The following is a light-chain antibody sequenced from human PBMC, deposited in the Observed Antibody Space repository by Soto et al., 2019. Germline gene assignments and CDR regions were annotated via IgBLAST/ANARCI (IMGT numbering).Light chain of an antibody. J-gene: IGKJ4*01. CDR1: QTISSW. V-gene: IGKV1-5*03. CDR3: QHRSNWPLT. Sequence: DIQMTQSPSTLSGSVGDRVTITCRASQTISSWLAWYQQKPGKAPKLLIYKASTLKSGVPSRFSGSGSGTEFTLTISSLQPDDFAVYYCQHRSNWPLTFGGGTKVEIK. CDR2: KAS.